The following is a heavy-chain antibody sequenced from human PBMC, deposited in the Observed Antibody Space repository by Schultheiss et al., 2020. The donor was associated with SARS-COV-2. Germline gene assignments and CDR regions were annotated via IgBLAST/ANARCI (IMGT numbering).Heavy chain of an antibody. CDR2: ISSSSSYI. CDR1: GGSISSYY. CDR3: AKDRDYYYDSSGYLAFDI. J-gene: IGHJ3*02. D-gene: IGHD3-22*01. Sequence: GGSLRLSCTVSGGSISSYYWSWIRQPPGKGLEWVSSISSSSSYIYYADSVKGRFTISRDNAKNSLYLQMNSLRAEDTAVYYCAKDRDYYYDSSGYLAFDIWGQGTMVTVSS. V-gene: IGHV3-21*01.